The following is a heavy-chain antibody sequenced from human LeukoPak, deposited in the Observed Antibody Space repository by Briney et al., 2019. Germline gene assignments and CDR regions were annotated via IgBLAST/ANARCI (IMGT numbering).Heavy chain of an antibody. CDR2: IYYSGST. Sequence: PSETLSLTCTVSGGSISSYYWSWIRQPPGKGLEWIGYIYYSGSTNYNPSLKSRVTISVDTSKNQFSLKLSSVTAADTAVYYCARFAYSSPPWNWFDPWGQGTLITVS. CDR3: ARFAYSSPPWNWFDP. V-gene: IGHV4-59*01. J-gene: IGHJ5*02. D-gene: IGHD6-13*01. CDR1: GGSISSYY.